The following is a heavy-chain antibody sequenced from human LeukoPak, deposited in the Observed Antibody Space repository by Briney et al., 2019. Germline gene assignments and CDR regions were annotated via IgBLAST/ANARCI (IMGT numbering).Heavy chain of an antibody. CDR2: INPNSGGT. Sequence: ASVRVSCTASGYTFTGYYMHWVRQALGQGLEWMGWINPNSGGTNYAQKFQGRVTMTRDTSISTAYMELSRLRSEDTAVYYCARGGGFSFGAQSYYQLSLWGQGTLVTVSS. V-gene: IGHV1-2*02. D-gene: IGHD3-10*01. CDR1: GYTFTGYY. CDR3: ARGGGFSFGAQSYYQLSL. J-gene: IGHJ4*02.